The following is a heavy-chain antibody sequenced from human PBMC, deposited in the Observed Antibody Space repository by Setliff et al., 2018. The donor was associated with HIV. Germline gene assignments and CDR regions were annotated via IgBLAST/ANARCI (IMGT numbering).Heavy chain of an antibody. J-gene: IGHJ4*02. V-gene: IGHV4-39*01. CDR3: ARGWFGGYYFDY. CDR2: VHNSGGT. CDR1: GGSISTNSYY. D-gene: IGHD3-10*01. Sequence: SETLSLTCTVSGGSISTNSYYWGWIRQSPGKGLEWVGNVHNSGGTNYNPSLKSRVSISVDTSKNQFSLKLSFVTAADTAVYYCARGWFGGYYFDYWGQGTLVTVSS.